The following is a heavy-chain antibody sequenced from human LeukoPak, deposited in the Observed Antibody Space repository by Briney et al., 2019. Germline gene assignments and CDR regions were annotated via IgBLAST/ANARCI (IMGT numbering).Heavy chain of an antibody. V-gene: IGHV1-24*01. Sequence: SXYTLTELSXXXXGQAXXKGLXXXGGFDPEDGETIYAQKFQGRVTMTEDTSTDTAYVELSSLRSEDTAVYYCAPLGPPSGAFDIWGQGTMVTVSS. CDR2: FDPEDGET. D-gene: IGHD3-10*01. CDR1: XYTLTELS. J-gene: IGHJ3*02. CDR3: APLGPPSGAFDI.